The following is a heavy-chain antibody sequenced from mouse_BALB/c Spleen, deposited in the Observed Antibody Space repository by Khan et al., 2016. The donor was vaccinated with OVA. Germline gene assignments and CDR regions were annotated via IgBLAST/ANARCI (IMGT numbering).Heavy chain of an antibody. CDR1: GFSLTGYG. V-gene: IGHV2-6-7*01. CDR2: IWGDGTT. Sequence: QVQLKQSGPGLVAPSQSLSITCTVSGFSLTGYGVNWVRQPPGKGLEWLGMIWGDGTTDYNSTLKSRLNISKDISKSQVFLKMNSLQTDDTARYYCARAYYGNYREAMDYWGQGTSVTVSS. D-gene: IGHD2-10*01. J-gene: IGHJ4*01. CDR3: ARAYYGNYREAMDY.